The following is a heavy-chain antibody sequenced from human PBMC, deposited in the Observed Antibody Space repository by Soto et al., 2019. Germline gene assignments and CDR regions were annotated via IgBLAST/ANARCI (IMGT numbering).Heavy chain of an antibody. CDR1: GFTFSSYG. CDR3: AKDNSGYDYFDWFDP. V-gene: IGHV3-30*18. J-gene: IGHJ5*02. CDR2: ISYDGSNK. D-gene: IGHD5-12*01. Sequence: GGSLRLSCAASGFTFSSYGMHWVRQAPGKGLEWVAVISYDGSNKYYADSVKGRFTISRDNSKNTLYLQMNSLRAEDTAVYYCAKDNSGYDYFDWFDPWGQGTLVTVSS.